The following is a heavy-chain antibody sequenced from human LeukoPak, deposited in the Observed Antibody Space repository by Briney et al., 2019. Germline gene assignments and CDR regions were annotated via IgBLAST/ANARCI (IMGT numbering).Heavy chain of an antibody. CDR2: IWYDGSNR. Sequence: GGSLRLSCAASGFTFSSYGMHWVRQAPGKGLEWVAVIWYDGSNRNYADSVKGRFTISRDNSKNTLYLQMSSLRAEDTAVYYCAFSSGYSTTYFDYWGQGTLVTVSS. V-gene: IGHV3-30*02. J-gene: IGHJ4*02. CDR3: AFSSGYSTTYFDY. CDR1: GFTFSSYG. D-gene: IGHD3-22*01.